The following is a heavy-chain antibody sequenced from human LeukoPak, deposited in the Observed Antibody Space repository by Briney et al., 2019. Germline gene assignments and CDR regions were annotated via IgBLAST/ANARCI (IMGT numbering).Heavy chain of an antibody. CDR3: AKNPAAGLPYYFDY. J-gene: IGHJ4*02. CDR1: GFTFSSYA. V-gene: IGHV3-23*01. Sequence: GGSLRLSCAASGFTFSSYAMSWVRQAPGKGLEWVSTVSGGGDYIYYADSVKGRFIISRDNSKDTLYLQMNTLRAEDTAIYYCAKNPAAGLPYYFDYWGQGALVTVSS. CDR2: VSGGGDYI. D-gene: IGHD4-11*01.